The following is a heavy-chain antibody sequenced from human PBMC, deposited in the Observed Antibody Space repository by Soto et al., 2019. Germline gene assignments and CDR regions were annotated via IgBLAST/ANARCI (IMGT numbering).Heavy chain of an antibody. CDR2: IIPIFGTA. Sequence: ASVKVSCKASGGTFSSYAISWVRQAPGQGLEWMGGIIPIFGTANYAQKFQGRVTITADESTSTAYMELSSLRSEDTAVYYCASSDHDQLTVTNIHKRGPYYYYGMDVWGQGTTVPVSS. V-gene: IGHV1-69*13. D-gene: IGHD4-17*01. J-gene: IGHJ6*02. CDR1: GGTFSSYA. CDR3: ASSDHDQLTVTNIHKRGPYYYYGMDV.